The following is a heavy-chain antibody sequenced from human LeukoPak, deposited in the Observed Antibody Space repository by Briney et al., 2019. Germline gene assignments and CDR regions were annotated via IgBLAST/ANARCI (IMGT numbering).Heavy chain of an antibody. CDR1: GLSIGDNS. Sequence: GGSRRLSGAAPGLSIGDNSMHWVRQAPGKGLDWVSLIGWDESTTYYSDSVKGRFTVSRDSSKNSLHLQMNSLRTGDTALYYCARGPNRWWVVSRNWGMDVWGQGTTVTVSS. CDR2: IGWDESTT. J-gene: IGHJ6*02. CDR3: ARGPNRWWVVSRNWGMDV. V-gene: IGHV3-43*01. D-gene: IGHD2-15*01.